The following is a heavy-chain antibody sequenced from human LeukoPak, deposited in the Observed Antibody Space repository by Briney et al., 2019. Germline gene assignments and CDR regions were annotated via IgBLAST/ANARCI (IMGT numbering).Heavy chain of an antibody. CDR3: ARDLRAPAEDYSYYYMDV. V-gene: IGHV3-30*04. Sequence: GRSLRLSCAASGFTFSSYAMHWVRQAPGKGLEWVAVISYDGSNKYYADSVKGRFTISRDNSKNTLYLQMNSLRAEDTAVYYCARDLRAPAEDYSYYYMDVWGKGATVSISS. D-gene: IGHD2-2*01. CDR1: GFTFSSYA. J-gene: IGHJ6*03. CDR2: ISYDGSNK.